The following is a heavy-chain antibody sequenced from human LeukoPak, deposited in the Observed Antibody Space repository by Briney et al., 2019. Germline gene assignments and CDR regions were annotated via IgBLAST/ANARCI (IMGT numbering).Heavy chain of an antibody. CDR2: IDSSSTYI. CDR3: AKSVMIETTTRAFDI. CDR1: GFTVSSNY. V-gene: IGHV3-21*01. J-gene: IGHJ3*02. Sequence: GGSLRLSCAASGFTVSSNYMSWVRQIPGKGLEWVSSIDSSSTYIYYADSMKGRFTISRDNAKYSLYLQMNSLTPEDTAVYFCAKSVMIETTTRAFDIWGQGTMVTVSS. D-gene: IGHD2-15*01.